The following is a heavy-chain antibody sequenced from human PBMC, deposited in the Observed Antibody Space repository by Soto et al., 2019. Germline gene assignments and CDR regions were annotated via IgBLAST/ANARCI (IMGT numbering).Heavy chain of an antibody. CDR1: GGSISSYY. CDR2: IYYSGST. J-gene: IGHJ4*02. Sequence: SLNCTVSGGSISSYYWSWIRQPPGKGLEWIGYIYYSGSTNYNPSLKSRVTISVDTSKNQFYLKLSIVTAADTAVYYCARGGIDPGHYWVPGTMLTIYS. CDR3: ARGGIDPGHY. D-gene: IGHD3-16*01. V-gene: IGHV4-59*01.